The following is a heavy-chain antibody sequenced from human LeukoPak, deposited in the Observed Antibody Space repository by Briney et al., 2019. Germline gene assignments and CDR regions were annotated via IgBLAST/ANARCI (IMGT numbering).Heavy chain of an antibody. J-gene: IGHJ4*02. CDR2: TYFRGTT. V-gene: IGHV4-59*01. D-gene: IGHD3-22*01. Sequence: PSETLSLTCNVSGGPLSDFSWSWIRQPPGKGPEWIGYTYFRGTTNNNPSFKSRVTISDDTSKNQFSLRLSSVTAADTAVYYCARDRFYDNSGFRRLDFWGQGVLVTVSS. CDR1: GGPLSDFS. CDR3: ARDRFYDNSGFRRLDF.